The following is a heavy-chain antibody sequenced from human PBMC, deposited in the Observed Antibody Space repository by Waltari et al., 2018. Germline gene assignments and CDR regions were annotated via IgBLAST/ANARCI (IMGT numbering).Heavy chain of an antibody. CDR3: VRDAGMRDLDYLLVYLDY. V-gene: IGHV4-38-2*02. D-gene: IGHD3-10*01. CDR2: VYNRGTF. J-gene: IGHJ4*02. CDR1: GFSISNGYY. Sequence: HVRLQESGPGLVKPSETLSLTCSVSGFSISNGYYWGWIRQPPGKGLEWIGSVYNRGTFYSNPSLVMRATISLDPSKNQVSLRLRSVTAADTAVYFCVRDAGMRDLDYLLVYLDYWGQGTRVTVSS.